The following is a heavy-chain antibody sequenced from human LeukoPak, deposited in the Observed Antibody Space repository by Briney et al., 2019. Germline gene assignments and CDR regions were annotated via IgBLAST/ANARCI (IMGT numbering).Heavy chain of an antibody. V-gene: IGHV3-48*01. D-gene: IGHD6-13*01. CDR2: ISSSSSTI. Sequence: TGGSLRLSCAASGFTFSSYSMNWVRQAPGKGLEWVSYISSSSSTIYYADSVKGRFTISRDNAKNSLYLQMNSLRAEDTAVYYCARVDSSSWGISFDYWGQGTLVTVSS. J-gene: IGHJ4*02. CDR1: GFTFSSYS. CDR3: ARVDSSSWGISFDY.